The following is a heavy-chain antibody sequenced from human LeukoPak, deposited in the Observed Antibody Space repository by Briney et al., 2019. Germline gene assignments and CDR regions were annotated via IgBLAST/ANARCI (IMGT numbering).Heavy chain of an antibody. CDR3: AELGITMIGGV. CDR1: GFTFSRCA. Sequence: GGSLRLSCVASGFTFSRCAMSWVRQAPGKGLEWVSAISGSSGNTHYADSVKGRFTISRDNSKNTLYLQMNSLRAEDTAVYYCAELGITMIGGVWGKGTTVTISS. D-gene: IGHD3-10*02. V-gene: IGHV3-23*01. J-gene: IGHJ6*04. CDR2: ISGSSGNT.